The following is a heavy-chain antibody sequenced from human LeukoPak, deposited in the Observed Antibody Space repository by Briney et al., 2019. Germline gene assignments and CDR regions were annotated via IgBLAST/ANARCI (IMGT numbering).Heavy chain of an antibody. V-gene: IGHV3-21*01. Sequence: GGSLRLSCAASGLTFSSNSMISVRQAPAKGQPWVSSISSSSSYIYYADSVKGRFTISRDNAKNSMYLQMNSLRAEDTAVYYCARVGGSYPFDYWGQGTLVTVSS. CDR1: GLTFSSNS. CDR3: ARVGGSYPFDY. J-gene: IGHJ4*02. D-gene: IGHD1-26*01. CDR2: ISSSSSYI.